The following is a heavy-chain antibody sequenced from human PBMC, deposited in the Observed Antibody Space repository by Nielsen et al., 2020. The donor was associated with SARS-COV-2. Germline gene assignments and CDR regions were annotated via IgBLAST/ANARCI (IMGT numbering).Heavy chain of an antibody. J-gene: IGHJ6*02. CDR3: ARIDYDFLTGYAYAMDV. Sequence: GESLKISCAASGFTFSSYGMHWVRQAPGKGLEWVAVIWYDGSNKYYADSVKGRFTISRDNSKNTLYLQMNSLRAEDTAVYYCARIDYDFLTGYAYAMDVWGQGTTVTVSS. V-gene: IGHV3-33*08. D-gene: IGHD3-9*01. CDR1: GFTFSSYG. CDR2: IWYDGSNK.